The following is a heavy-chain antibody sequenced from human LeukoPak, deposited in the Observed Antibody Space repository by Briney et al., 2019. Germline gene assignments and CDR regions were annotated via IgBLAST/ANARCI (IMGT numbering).Heavy chain of an antibody. Sequence: PSETLSLTCAVYGGSFSGYYWTWIRQPPGRGLEWIGEINHSGSTNYNPSLKSRVTISVDTSKSQFSLNLNSVTAADTAMYYCARGRDPYWGQGTLVTVSS. V-gene: IGHV4-34*01. J-gene: IGHJ4*02. CDR2: INHSGST. CDR3: ARGRDPY. CDR1: GGSFSGYY. D-gene: IGHD5-24*01.